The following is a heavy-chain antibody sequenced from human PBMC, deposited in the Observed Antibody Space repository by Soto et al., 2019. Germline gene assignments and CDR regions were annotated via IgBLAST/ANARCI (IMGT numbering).Heavy chain of an antibody. CDR1: GFTFSSYG. D-gene: IGHD3-16*01. J-gene: IGHJ4*02. CDR3: ARDLGAVEMATTVDY. CDR2: IWYDGSNK. Sequence: QVQLVESGGGVVQPGRSLRLSCAASGFTFSSYGMHWVRQAPGKGLEWVAVIWYDGSNKYYAESVKGRFTISRDNSKNTLYLQMNSLRAEDTAVYYCARDLGAVEMATTVDYWGQGTLVTVSS. V-gene: IGHV3-33*01.